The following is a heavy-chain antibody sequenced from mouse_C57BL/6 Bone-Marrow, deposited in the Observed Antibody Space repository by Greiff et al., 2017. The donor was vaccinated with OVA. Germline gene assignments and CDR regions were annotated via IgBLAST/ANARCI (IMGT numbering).Heavy chain of an antibody. CDR2: IWGVGST. CDR3: ASSDYYGSSPFAY. Sequence: VMLVESGPGLVAPSQSLSLTCTVSGFSLTSYGVDWVRQSPGKGLEWLGVIWGVGSTNYNSALNSRLSISKDNSKSQVYLKLNSLQTEDTAVYYCASSDYYGSSPFAYWGQGTLVTVSA. D-gene: IGHD1-1*01. J-gene: IGHJ3*01. CDR1: GFSLTSYG. V-gene: IGHV2-6*01.